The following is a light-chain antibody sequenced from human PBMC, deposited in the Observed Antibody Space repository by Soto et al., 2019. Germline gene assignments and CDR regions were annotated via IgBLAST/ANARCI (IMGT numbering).Light chain of an antibody. CDR1: QGISNY. J-gene: IGKJ3*01. Sequence: DIQMTQSPSSLSASVGDRVTITCRASQGISNYLAGYQQKPGKVPNLLIYGASTLQSGVPSRFSGSGSGTDLTLTIGSLQPEDVATYYCQTYNSASFTFGPGTKVDVK. CDR3: QTYNSASFT. CDR2: GAS. V-gene: IGKV1-27*01.